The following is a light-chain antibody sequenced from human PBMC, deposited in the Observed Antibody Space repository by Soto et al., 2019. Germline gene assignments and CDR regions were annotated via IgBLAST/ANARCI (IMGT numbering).Light chain of an antibody. J-gene: IGKJ3*01. CDR3: QQYRSSPSFT. CDR1: QSVSSSY. CDR2: GAS. Sequence: EIVLTQSPGTLSLSPGERATLSCRASQSVSSSYLAWYQQKPGQAPRLLIYGASSRATGITDRFSGSRSLTDFTLTISRLEPEDFAVYYCQQYRSSPSFTFGPGTKVDIK. V-gene: IGKV3-20*01.